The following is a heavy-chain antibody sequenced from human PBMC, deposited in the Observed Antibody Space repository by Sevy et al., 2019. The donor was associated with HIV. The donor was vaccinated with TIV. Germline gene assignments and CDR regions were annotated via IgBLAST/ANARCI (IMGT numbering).Heavy chain of an antibody. D-gene: IGHD3-3*01. V-gene: IGHV3-53*01. J-gene: IGHJ5*02. CDR3: ARGRGVFGAVAINWFDP. CDR1: GFTVSSSY. Sequence: GGSLRLSCAASGFTVSSSYMTWVRQPPGKGLEWVSVIYSVGSTYYADSVKGRFTISRDNSKNTLYLQMNNLRADDTAVYYCARGRGVFGAVAINWFDPWGQGALVTVSS. CDR2: IYSVGST.